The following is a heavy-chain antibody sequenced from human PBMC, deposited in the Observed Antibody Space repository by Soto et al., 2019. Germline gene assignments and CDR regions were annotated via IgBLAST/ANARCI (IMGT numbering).Heavy chain of an antibody. CDR2: ISGSAGST. CDR3: AKATREFGDSRVDY. CDR1: GFTFNNYA. Sequence: GGSLRLSCAASGFTFNNYAMSWVRQAPGKGLEWVSTISGSAGSTYYGDSVKGRFTISRDNSKNTLYLQMNSLRAEDTAVYYCAKATREFGDSRVDYWGQGTLVTVSS. D-gene: IGHD4-17*01. V-gene: IGHV3-23*01. J-gene: IGHJ4*02.